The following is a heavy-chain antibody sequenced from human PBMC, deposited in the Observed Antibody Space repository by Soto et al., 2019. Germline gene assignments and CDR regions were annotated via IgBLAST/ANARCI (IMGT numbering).Heavy chain of an antibody. CDR2: RNTDGNVR. V-gene: IGHV3-74*01. CDR3: ARDKWVSLEY. J-gene: IGHJ4*01. D-gene: IGHD3-22*01. CDR1: AFTFSTFW. Sequence: PAGSLRLSCAASAFTFSTFWMSWVRQVPGKGLLWVSDRNTDGNVRNYADSVKGRFTISRRNAKNTLYLQMNSLSAQHTAVYYCARDKWVSLEYWGAGTL.